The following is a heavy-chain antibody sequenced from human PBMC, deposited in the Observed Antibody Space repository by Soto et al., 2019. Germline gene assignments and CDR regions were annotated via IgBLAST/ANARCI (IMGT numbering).Heavy chain of an antibody. D-gene: IGHD3-16*02. CDR2: INPSGGST. CDR3: ARGEVTFGRDIVAPPRNWFDP. V-gene: IGHV1-46*01. Sequence: GASVKVSCKASGYTFTRHYMHWVRQAPGQGLEWMGIINPSGGSTNYAQKFQGRVTMTRDTSTSTVYLELTSLRSEDTAVYYCARGEVTFGRDIVAPPRNWFDPWGQGTLVTVSS. J-gene: IGHJ5*02. CDR1: GYTFTRHY.